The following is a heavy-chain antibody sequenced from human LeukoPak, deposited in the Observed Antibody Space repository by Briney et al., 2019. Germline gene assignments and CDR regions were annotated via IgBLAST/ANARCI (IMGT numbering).Heavy chain of an antibody. J-gene: IGHJ5*02. D-gene: IGHD5-12*01. CDR2: IIPILGIA. CDR3: AREDSRGYSGYDSRYNWFDP. V-gene: IGHV1-69*04. Sequence: TPGGSLRLSCAASGFTFSSYAISWVRQAPGQGLEWMGRIIPILGIANYAQKFQGRVTITADKSTSTAYMELSSLRSEDTAVYYCAREDSRGYSGYDSRYNWFDPWGQGTLVTVSS. CDR1: GFTFSSYA.